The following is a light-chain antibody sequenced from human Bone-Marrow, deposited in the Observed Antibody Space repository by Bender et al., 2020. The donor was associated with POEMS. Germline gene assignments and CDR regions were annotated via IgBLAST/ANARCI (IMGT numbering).Light chain of an antibody. Sequence: QSVLTQPPSVSWTPGQRVLISCSGSSSNIGNNSVCWYQQLPGTAPKLLMYKSFDRPSGIPGRFSASKSGTSASLAIDGRRTEDEADYNCATWDDSLRGPVFGGGTKLTVL. J-gene: IGLJ3*02. CDR3: ATWDDSLRGPV. CDR2: KSF. CDR1: SSNIGNNS. V-gene: IGLV1-47*01.